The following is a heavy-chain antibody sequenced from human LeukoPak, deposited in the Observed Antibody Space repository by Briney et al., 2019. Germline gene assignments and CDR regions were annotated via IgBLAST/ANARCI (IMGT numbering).Heavy chain of an antibody. CDR2: ISAYNGNT. CDR1: GHMFPSYG. V-gene: IGHV1-18*01. J-gene: IGHJ6*03. CDR3: ARLLLRAGGRGNSYYYMDV. Sequence: EASVKVSCKASGHMFPSYGITWVRQAPGQGLEWMGWISAYNGNTNYAQKLQGRVTMTTDTSTSTAYMELRSLRSDDTAVYYCARLLLRAGGRGNSYYYMDVWGKGTTVTVSS. D-gene: IGHD2-15*01.